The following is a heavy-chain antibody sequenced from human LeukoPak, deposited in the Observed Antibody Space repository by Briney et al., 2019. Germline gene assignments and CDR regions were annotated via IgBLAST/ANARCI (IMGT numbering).Heavy chain of an antibody. V-gene: IGHV1-2*02. D-gene: IGHD2-2*01. Sequence: GASVKVSCKASGYTFTSYGISWVRQAPGQGLEWMGWINPNSGGTNYAQKFQGRVTMTRDTSISTAYMELSRLRSDDTAVYYCARDIPTTDIVVVPAAREFDYWGQGTLVTVSS. CDR3: ARDIPTTDIVVVPAAREFDY. CDR1: GYTFTSYG. J-gene: IGHJ4*02. CDR2: INPNSGGT.